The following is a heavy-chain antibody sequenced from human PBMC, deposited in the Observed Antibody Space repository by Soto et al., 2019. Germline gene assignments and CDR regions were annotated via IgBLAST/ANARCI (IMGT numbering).Heavy chain of an antibody. CDR1: GFTFSIYG. CDR3: ARDKDSYDTSGYYDY. CDR2: ISYDGSDK. J-gene: IGHJ4*02. D-gene: IGHD3-22*01. V-gene: IGHV3-30*03. Sequence: QVQLVESGGGVVQPGRSLRLSCAASGFTFSIYGMHWVRQAPGKGLEWVAIISYDGSDKYYADSVKGRFTISRDNSKNTLYLQMNSLRPEDTDVYYCARDKDSYDTSGYYDYWGQGTLVTVSS.